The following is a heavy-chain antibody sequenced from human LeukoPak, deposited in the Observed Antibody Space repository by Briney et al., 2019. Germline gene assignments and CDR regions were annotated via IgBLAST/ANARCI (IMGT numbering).Heavy chain of an antibody. Sequence: SETLSLTCTVSGGSVSSGSYYWSWIRQPPGKGLEWIGDIYYTGSTNYSPSLQSRVTISADTSKNQFSLNLSSVTAGDTAVYYCARATLGYCSGGSCYSFDPWGQGTLVTVSS. CDR1: GGSVSSGSYY. V-gene: IGHV4-61*01. J-gene: IGHJ5*02. D-gene: IGHD2-15*01. CDR2: IYYTGST. CDR3: ARATLGYCSGGSCYSFDP.